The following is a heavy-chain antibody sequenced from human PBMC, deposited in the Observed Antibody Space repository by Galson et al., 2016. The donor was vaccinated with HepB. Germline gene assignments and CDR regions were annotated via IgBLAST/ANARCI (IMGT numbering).Heavy chain of an antibody. CDR1: GFSLSTSAVG. V-gene: IGHV2-5*02. J-gene: IGHJ4*01. CDR2: IYWDDDK. CDR3: AHSSGWTIDF. Sequence: PALVKPTQTLTLTCPFSGFSLSTSAVGVQWIRQPPGKALEWLALIYWDDDKEYSPSLRSRLTITKDTSKNQVVLIMTNMDPEDTGTYYCAHSSGWTIDFWGHGTLVTVTS. D-gene: IGHD6-19*01.